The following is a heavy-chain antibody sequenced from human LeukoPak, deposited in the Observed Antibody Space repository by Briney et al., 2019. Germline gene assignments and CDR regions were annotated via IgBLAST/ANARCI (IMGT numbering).Heavy chain of an antibody. Sequence: GGSLRLSCAASGFTFSSYAMSWVRQAPGKGLEWVSAISGSGGSTYYADSVKGRFTISRDNSKNTLYPQMNSLRAEDTAVYYCAKTGPGYCSSTSCYNPQVDYWGQGTLVTVSS. V-gene: IGHV3-23*01. D-gene: IGHD2-2*02. CDR3: AKTGPGYCSSTSCYNPQVDY. CDR2: ISGSGGST. CDR1: GFTFSSYA. J-gene: IGHJ4*02.